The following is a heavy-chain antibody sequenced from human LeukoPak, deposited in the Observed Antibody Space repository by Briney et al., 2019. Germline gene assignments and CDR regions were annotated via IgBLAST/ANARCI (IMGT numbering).Heavy chain of an antibody. D-gene: IGHD1-26*01. Sequence: GGSLRLSCAASGFTFDDYAMHWVRQAPGKGLEWVSGISWNSGSIGYADSVKGRFTISRDNAKNSLYLQMNSLRAEDTALYYCAKDTVGATTGPFDYWGQGTLVTVSS. CDR1: GFTFDDYA. CDR2: ISWNSGSI. J-gene: IGHJ4*02. CDR3: AKDTVGATTGPFDY. V-gene: IGHV3-9*01.